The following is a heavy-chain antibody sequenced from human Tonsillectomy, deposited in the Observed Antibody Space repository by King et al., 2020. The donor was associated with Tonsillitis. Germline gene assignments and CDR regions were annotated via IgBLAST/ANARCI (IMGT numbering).Heavy chain of an antibody. CDR1: GFTFWSYA. J-gene: IGHJ4*02. Sequence: VQLVESGGGLVQPGGSLRLSCAASGFTFWSYAMSWVRQAPGKGLEWGSAVSGSGGTTYYADSVKGRFTISRDNSNNTLYLHMNNLTAEDTAVYYCAKSGEGLTTVTTDWGQGTLVTVSS. D-gene: IGHD4-11*01. CDR2: VSGSGGTT. V-gene: IGHV3-23*04. CDR3: AKSGEGLTTVTTD.